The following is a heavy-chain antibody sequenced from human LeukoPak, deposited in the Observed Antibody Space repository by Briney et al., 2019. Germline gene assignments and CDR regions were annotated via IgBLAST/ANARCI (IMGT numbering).Heavy chain of an antibody. CDR3: ARESIAARYFDY. V-gene: IGHV4-61*01. J-gene: IGHJ4*02. Sequence: SQTLSLTCTVSGGSISSGSYYWSWIRQPPGKGLEWIGYIYYSGSTNYNPSLKSRVTISVDTSKNQFSLKLSSVTAADTAVYYCARESIAARYFDYWGQGTLVTVSS. D-gene: IGHD6-6*01. CDR2: IYYSGST. CDR1: GGSISSGSYY.